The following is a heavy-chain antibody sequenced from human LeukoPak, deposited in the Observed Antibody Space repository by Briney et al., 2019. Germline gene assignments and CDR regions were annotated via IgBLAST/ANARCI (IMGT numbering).Heavy chain of an antibody. Sequence: SETLSLTCTVSGGSVSSGSYYWSWIRQPPGKGLEWIGYIYHSGSTYYNPSLKSRVTISVDRSKNQFSLKLSSVTAADTAVYYCARGHCGGDCYPDYWGQGTLVTVSS. CDR1: GGSVSSGSYY. J-gene: IGHJ4*02. CDR2: IYHSGST. V-gene: IGHV4-30-2*01. CDR3: ARGHCGGDCYPDY. D-gene: IGHD2-21*02.